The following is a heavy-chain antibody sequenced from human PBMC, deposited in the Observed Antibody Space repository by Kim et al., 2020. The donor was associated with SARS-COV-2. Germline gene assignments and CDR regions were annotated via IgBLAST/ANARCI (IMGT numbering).Heavy chain of an antibody. CDR3: TSDASLSSSSYMDV. Sequence: AAPVKGRFTISRDDSKNTLYLQMNTLKTEDTAVYYCTSDASLSSSSYMDVWGKGITVTVSS. D-gene: IGHD6-6*01. J-gene: IGHJ6*03. V-gene: IGHV3-15*01.